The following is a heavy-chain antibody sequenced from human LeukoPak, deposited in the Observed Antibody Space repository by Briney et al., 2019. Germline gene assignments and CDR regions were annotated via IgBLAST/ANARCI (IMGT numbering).Heavy chain of an antibody. V-gene: IGHV4-4*07. J-gene: IGHJ4*02. CDR3: ARGPTPAPQYYFDY. CDR2: IYTSGST. Sequence: SETLSLTCTVSGGSISSYYWSWIRQPAGKGLEWIGRIYTSGSTNYNPSLKSRVTMSVDTSKNQFSLKLSSVTAADTAVYYCARGPTPAPQYYFDYWGQGTLVTVSS. CDR1: GGSISSYY. D-gene: IGHD2-15*01.